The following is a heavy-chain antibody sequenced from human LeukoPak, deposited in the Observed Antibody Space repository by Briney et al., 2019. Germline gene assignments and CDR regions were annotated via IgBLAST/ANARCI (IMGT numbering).Heavy chain of an antibody. J-gene: IGHJ4*02. CDR1: GGSISNGDHY. Sequence: SETLSLTCTVSGGSISNGDHYWSWIRQPPGKGLEWIGEINHSGSTNYNPSLKSRVTISVDTSKNQFSLKLSSVTAADTAVYYRARGGMDIVVVPAANWAPNFDYWGQGTLVTVSS. CDR2: INHSGST. V-gene: IGHV4-34*01. D-gene: IGHD2-2*03. CDR3: ARGGMDIVVVPAANWAPNFDY.